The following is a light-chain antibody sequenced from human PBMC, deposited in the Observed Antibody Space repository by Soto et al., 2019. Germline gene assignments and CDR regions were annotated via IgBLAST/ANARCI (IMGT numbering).Light chain of an antibody. J-gene: IGKJ1*01. CDR3: QQYGGSPPT. V-gene: IGKV3-20*01. CDR1: QSVSNDF. CDR2: GAS. Sequence: EIVLTQSPGTVSLSPGESAALSCRASQSVSNDFVAWYQRKPGQAPRLLIYGASYRATDIPYRFTGSGSGTDFTLTSNRLEPDDFAVYYCQQYGGSPPTFGQGTKVEVK.